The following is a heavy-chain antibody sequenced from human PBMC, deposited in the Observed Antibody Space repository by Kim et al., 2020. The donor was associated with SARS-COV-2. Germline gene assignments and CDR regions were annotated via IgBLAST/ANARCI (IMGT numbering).Heavy chain of an antibody. D-gene: IGHD6-6*01. V-gene: IGHV3-73*01. CDR2: IRSKANSYAT. J-gene: IGHJ4*02. CDR3: TRHADSSSSGEVGRYLGS. Sequence: GGSLRLSCAASGFTFSGSAMHWVRQASGKGLEWVGRIRSKANSYATAYAASVKGRFTSSRDDSKNTGYLQMNSLKTEDTGVYYCTRHADSSSSGEVGRYLGSWGQGTLVTVSS. CDR1: GFTFSGSA.